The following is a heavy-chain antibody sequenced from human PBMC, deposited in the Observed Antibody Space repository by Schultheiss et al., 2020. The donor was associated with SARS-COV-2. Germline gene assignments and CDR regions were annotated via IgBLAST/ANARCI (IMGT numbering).Heavy chain of an antibody. D-gene: IGHD6-19*01. CDR1: GFTFSSYS. CDR2: ISSSSSTI. Sequence: GGSLRLSCAASGFTFSSYSMNWVRQAPGKGLEWVSYISSSSSTIYYADSVKGRFTISRDNAKNSLYLQMNSLRAEDTAVYYCARDQPGIAVAGIRLIYAFDIWGQGTMVTVSS. CDR3: ARDQPGIAVAGIRLIYAFDI. J-gene: IGHJ3*02. V-gene: IGHV3-48*01.